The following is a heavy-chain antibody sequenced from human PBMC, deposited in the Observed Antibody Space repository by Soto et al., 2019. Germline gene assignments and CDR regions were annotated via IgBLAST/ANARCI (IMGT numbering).Heavy chain of an antibody. J-gene: IGHJ4*02. Sequence: ASVKVSCKASGYTFTSYAMHWVRQAPGQRLEWMGWINAGNGNTKYSQKFQGRVTITRDTSAGTAYMELSSLRSEDTAVYYCARVSYSGYDYRGHIDYWGQGTLVTVSS. CDR2: INAGNGNT. CDR3: ARVSYSGYDYRGHIDY. D-gene: IGHD5-12*01. CDR1: GYTFTSYA. V-gene: IGHV1-3*01.